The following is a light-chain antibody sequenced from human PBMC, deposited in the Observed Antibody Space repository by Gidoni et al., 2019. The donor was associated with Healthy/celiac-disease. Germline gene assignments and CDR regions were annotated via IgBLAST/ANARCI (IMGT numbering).Light chain of an antibody. CDR3: QQYYSYPYT. Sequence: AIRMTQSPSSFSASTGDRVTITCRASQGISSYLAWYQQKPGKAPKLLIYAASPLQSGVPSRFSGSGSGTDFTLTISCLQSEDFATYYCQQYYSYPYTFXQXTKLEIK. V-gene: IGKV1-8*01. J-gene: IGKJ2*01. CDR1: QGISSY. CDR2: AAS.